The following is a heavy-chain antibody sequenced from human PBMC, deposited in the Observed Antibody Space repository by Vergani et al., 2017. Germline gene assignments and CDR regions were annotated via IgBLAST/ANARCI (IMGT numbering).Heavy chain of an antibody. J-gene: IGHJ3*02. CDR2: IIPILGIA. CDR1: GGTFSSYT. Sequence: QVQLVQSGAEVKKPGSSVKVSCKASGGTFSSYTISWVRQAPGQGLEWMGRIIPILGIANYAQKFQGRVTITADKSTSTAYMELSSLRSEDTAVYYCARGPRWELLFFAFDIGAKGKMVPVS. V-gene: IGHV1-69*02. CDR3: ARGPRWELLFFAFDI. D-gene: IGHD1-26*01.